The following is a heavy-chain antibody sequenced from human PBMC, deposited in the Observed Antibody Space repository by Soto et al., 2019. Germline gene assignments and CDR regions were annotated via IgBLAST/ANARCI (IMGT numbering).Heavy chain of an antibody. D-gene: IGHD6-19*01. J-gene: IGHJ1*01. V-gene: IGHV4-31*03. CDR2: VYYTGST. CDR1: GGSISSGGYY. CDR3: AREYSSGWYGYFQH. Sequence: QVQLQESGPGLVKPSQTLSLTCTVSGGSISSGGYYWSWIRQHPWLGLEWIGSVYYTGSTYYKRPLKSRVIMSVDTSKNQFSLMLSSVTAADTAVYYCAREYSSGWYGYFQHWGQGTLVTVSS.